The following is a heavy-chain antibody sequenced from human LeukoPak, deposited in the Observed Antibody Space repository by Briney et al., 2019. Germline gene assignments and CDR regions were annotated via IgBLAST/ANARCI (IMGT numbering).Heavy chain of an antibody. J-gene: IGHJ4*02. CDR3: ARLIAVAGNDY. CDR2: ISSSSSYI. V-gene: IGHV3-21*01. CDR1: GFTFSSYS. D-gene: IGHD6-19*01. Sequence: PGGSLRLSCAASGFTFSSYSMNWVRQAPGKGLEWVSSISSSSSYIYYAGSVKGRFTISRDNAKNSLYLQMNSLRAEDTAVYYCARLIAVAGNDYWGQGTLVTVSS.